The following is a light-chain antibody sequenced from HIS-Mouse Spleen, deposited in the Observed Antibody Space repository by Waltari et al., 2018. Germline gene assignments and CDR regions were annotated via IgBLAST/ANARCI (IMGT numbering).Light chain of an antibody. Sequence: QSVLTQPPSVSGAPGQRVTIPCTGSSSNIGAGYDFHLYQQLPGTSPKLLIYGNSNRPSGVPDRFSGSKSGTSASLAITGLQAEDEADYYCQSYDSSLSGWVFGGGTKLTVL. CDR2: GNS. J-gene: IGLJ3*02. V-gene: IGLV1-40*01. CDR3: QSYDSSLSGWV. CDR1: SSNIGAGYD.